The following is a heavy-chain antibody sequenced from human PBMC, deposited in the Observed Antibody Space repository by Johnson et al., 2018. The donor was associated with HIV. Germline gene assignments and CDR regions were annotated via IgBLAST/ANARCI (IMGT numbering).Heavy chain of an antibody. CDR3: ARDQFADCSGGSCYSVPLAFDI. J-gene: IGHJ3*02. CDR2: IPYDGSNK. V-gene: IGHV3-30-3*01. Sequence: QMQLVESGGAVVQPGSSLSPSGAASGSTSRSYAMHWVRQAPGKGLGWGAVIPYDGSNKYYEDSVKGRFPIPSDNPKNRLYLQMNSLRAEDTAVYYCARDQFADCSGGSCYSVPLAFDIWGQGTMVTVSS. CDR1: GSTSRSYA. D-gene: IGHD2-15*01.